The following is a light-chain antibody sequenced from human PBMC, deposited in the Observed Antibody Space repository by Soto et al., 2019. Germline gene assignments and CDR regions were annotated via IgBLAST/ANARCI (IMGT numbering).Light chain of an antibody. CDR1: SSNIGSNT. J-gene: IGLJ1*01. CDR2: SNN. V-gene: IGLV1-44*01. Sequence: QSVLTQRPSTSGTPGQRVTISCSGSSSNIGSNTVNWYQHLPGTAPKLLIYSNNQRPSGVPDRFSGSKSGTSASLAVSGLQYEDEADYYCAAWDNRMNAYVFGIGTKVTVL. CDR3: AAWDNRMNAYV.